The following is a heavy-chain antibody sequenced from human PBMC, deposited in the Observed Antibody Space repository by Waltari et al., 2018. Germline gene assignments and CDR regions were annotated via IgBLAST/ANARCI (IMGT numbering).Heavy chain of an antibody. D-gene: IGHD6-19*01. CDR2: INHSGST. V-gene: IGHV4-34*01. CDR3: ARSGYSSGWFEY. CDR1: GGSFSGYY. Sequence: QVQLQQWGAGLLKPSETLSLTCAVYGGSFSGYYWSWIRQPPGKGLEWIGEINHSGSTNYNPSLKSRVTISVDTSKNQFSLKLSSVTAADTAVYYCARSGYSSGWFEYWGQGTLVTVSS. J-gene: IGHJ5*01.